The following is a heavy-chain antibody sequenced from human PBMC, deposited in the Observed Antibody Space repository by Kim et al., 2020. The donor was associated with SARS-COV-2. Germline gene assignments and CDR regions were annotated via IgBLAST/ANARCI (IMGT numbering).Heavy chain of an antibody. J-gene: IGHJ4*02. D-gene: IGHD3-10*01. CDR2: ISGSGGST. CDR1: GFTFSSYA. CDR3: AKAQYYYGSGSYYNPLDY. Sequence: GGSLRLSCAASGFTFSSYAMSWVRQAPGKGLEWVSAISGSGGSTYYADSVKGRFTISRDNSKNTLYLQMNSLKAEGTAVYYCAKAQYYYGSGSYYNPLDYWGQGTLVTVSS. V-gene: IGHV3-23*01.